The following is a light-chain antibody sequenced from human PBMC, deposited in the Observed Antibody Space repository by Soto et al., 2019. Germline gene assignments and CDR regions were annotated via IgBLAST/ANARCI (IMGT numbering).Light chain of an antibody. V-gene: IGLV2-14*01. Sequence: QSVLSQPASVSGSPGQSITISCTGTSSDFGGYNYVSWYRQHPGKAPKLMIYEVSNRPSGVSNRFSGSKSGNTASLTISGLQAEDETDYYCFSYTSSGTYVFGTGTKVTVL. J-gene: IGLJ1*01. CDR2: EVS. CDR3: FSYTSSGTYV. CDR1: SSDFGGYNY.